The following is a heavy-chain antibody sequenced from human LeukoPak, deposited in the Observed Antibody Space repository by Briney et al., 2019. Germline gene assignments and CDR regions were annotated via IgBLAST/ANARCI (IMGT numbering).Heavy chain of an antibody. Sequence: KPSETLSLTCAVYGGSFSGYYWSWIRQPPGKGLEWIGEINHSGSTIYNPSLKSRVTISVDTSKNQFSLKLSSVTAADTAVYYCARELWDSSSPRAFDPWGQGTLVTVSS. CDR3: ARELWDSSSPRAFDP. CDR1: GGSFSGYY. CDR2: INHSGST. J-gene: IGHJ5*02. V-gene: IGHV4-34*01. D-gene: IGHD6-6*01.